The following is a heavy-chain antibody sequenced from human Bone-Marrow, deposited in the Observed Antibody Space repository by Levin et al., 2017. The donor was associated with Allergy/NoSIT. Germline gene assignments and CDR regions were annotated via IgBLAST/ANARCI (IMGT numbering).Heavy chain of an antibody. Sequence: SETLSLTCTVSGGSISSYYWSWIRQPPGKGLELIGYIYYSGSTNYNPSLKSRVTISVDTSKNQFSLKLSSVTAADTAVYYCARGWVEPTVAGPKEGVWFDPWGQGTLVTVSS. CDR1: GGSISSYY. D-gene: IGHD6-19*01. V-gene: IGHV4-59*01. J-gene: IGHJ5*02. CDR3: ARGWVEPTVAGPKEGVWFDP. CDR2: IYYSGST.